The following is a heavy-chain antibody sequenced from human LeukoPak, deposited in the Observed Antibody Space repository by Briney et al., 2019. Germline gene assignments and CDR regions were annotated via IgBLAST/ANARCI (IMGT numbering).Heavy chain of an antibody. J-gene: IGHJ4*02. CDR2: ISSSGNTK. Sequence: GGSLRLSCAASGFTFSDYYMSWIRQAPGKGLEWVSYISSSGNTKYFADSFKGRFTFSRDNAKNSLYLQMNSLRADDTAVYYCAREAEAGYYFDYWGQGTLVTVSS. D-gene: IGHD6-13*01. V-gene: IGHV3-11*04. CDR3: AREAEAGYYFDY. CDR1: GFTFSDYY.